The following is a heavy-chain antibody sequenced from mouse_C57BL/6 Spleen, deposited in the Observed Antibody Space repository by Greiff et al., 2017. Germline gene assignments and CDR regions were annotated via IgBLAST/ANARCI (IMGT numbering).Heavy chain of an antibody. D-gene: IGHD3-2*02. Sequence: EVKLMASGGGLVKPGGSLKLSCAASGFTFSSSAMSWVRQTPEKRLGWVATISDGGSYTSYPDNVKGRFTLSRDNAKNNLYLQMSHLKSADTAMCYCARDGGSSGYGYRGHGTTLTVSS. J-gene: IGHJ2*01. CDR2: ISDGGSYT. CDR3: ARDGGSSGYGY. CDR1: GFTFSSSA. V-gene: IGHV5-4*01.